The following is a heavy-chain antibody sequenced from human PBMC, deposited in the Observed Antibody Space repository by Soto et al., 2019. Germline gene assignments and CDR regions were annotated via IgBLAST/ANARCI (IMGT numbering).Heavy chain of an antibody. V-gene: IGHV3-23*01. Sequence: EVQLLESGGGLVQPGGSLRLSCAASGFTFSTYAMSWVRQAPGKGLEWVSGMSGSGGSTYYVDSVKGRFTISRDNSKNTLYLQMTSLRAEDTAVYYCMNLYSYGSGSYYKWGQGTLVTVSS. D-gene: IGHD3-10*01. CDR2: MSGSGGST. CDR3: MNLYSYGSGSYYK. CDR1: GFTFSTYA. J-gene: IGHJ4*02.